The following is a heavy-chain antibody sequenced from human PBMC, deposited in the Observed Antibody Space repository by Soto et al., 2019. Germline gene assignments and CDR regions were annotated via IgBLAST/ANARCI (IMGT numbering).Heavy chain of an antibody. Sequence: SETLSLTCTVSGDSISSTRWWSWVRQSPGKGLEWIGDIYHGGSTNYNPSLKSRVTISIDKSKNQFSLTSDDTAVYFCARELMKGGDDDAFDIWGQGTKVTVSS. CDR3: ARELMKGGDDDAFDI. CDR2: IYHGGST. CDR1: GDSISSTRW. J-gene: IGHJ3*02. D-gene: IGHD3-16*01. V-gene: IGHV4-4*02.